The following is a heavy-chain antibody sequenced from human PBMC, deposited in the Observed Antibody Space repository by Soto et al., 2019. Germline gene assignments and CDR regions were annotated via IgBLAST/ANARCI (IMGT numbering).Heavy chain of an antibody. J-gene: IGHJ3*01. V-gene: IGHV1-69*06. D-gene: IGHD2-8*01. CDR2: ILPVYDTT. CDR3: ARMRWMLLGSFDV. Sequence: QEKLVQIGAEVKTPGSSVKVSCKISGGSFRNNAFSWVRQVPGQGLEWMGQILPVYDTTKYARKFEGRVTITADKSTTTIHMELETVRSDDTAVYYCARMRWMLLGSFDVWGQGTTVSVSS. CDR1: GGSFRNNA.